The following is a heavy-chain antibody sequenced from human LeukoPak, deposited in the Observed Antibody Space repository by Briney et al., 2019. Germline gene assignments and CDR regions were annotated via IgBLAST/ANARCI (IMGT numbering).Heavy chain of an antibody. CDR2: IYHSGST. D-gene: IGHD3-10*01. CDR3: ARLWYYGSGSYALDY. Sequence: SETLSLTCAVSGGSISSSNWWSWVRQPPGKGLEWVGEIYHSGSTNYNPSLESRVTISVDKSKNQFSLKLSSVTAADTAVYYCARLWYYGSGSYALDYWGQGTLVTVSS. CDR1: GGSISSSNW. J-gene: IGHJ4*02. V-gene: IGHV4-4*02.